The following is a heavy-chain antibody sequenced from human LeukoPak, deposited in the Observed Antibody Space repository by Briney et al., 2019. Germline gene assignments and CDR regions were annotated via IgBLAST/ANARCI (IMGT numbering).Heavy chain of an antibody. D-gene: IGHD5-12*01. CDR1: GFTFSSDG. V-gene: IGHV3-33*01. CDR3: ARDREWLPEN. CDR2: IWYDGSNK. Sequence: PGGSLRLSCAASGFTFSSDGMHGVRQAPGRGLEWVAVIWYDGSNKYYADSVKGRFTISRDNSKNALYLQMNSLRAEDTAVYYCARDREWLPENWGQGTLVTVSS. J-gene: IGHJ4*02.